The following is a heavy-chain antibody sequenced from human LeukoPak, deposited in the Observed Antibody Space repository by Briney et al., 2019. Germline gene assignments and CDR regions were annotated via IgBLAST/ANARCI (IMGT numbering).Heavy chain of an antibody. Sequence: GGSLRLSCAVSGFTLSLYGMNWVRQAPGKGLEWISHISASSSGIFYADSVKGRFITSRDNTRSSLYLQMNSLRAEDTAVYYCANLDFWSGYHLYYWGQGTLVTVSS. V-gene: IGHV3-48*01. D-gene: IGHD3-3*01. CDR3: ANLDFWSGYHLYY. J-gene: IGHJ4*02. CDR1: GFTLSLYG. CDR2: ISASSSGI.